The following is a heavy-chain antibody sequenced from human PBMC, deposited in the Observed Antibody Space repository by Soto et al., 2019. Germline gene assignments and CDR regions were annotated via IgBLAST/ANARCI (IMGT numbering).Heavy chain of an antibody. Sequence: QVQLVESGGGVVQPGRSLRLSCAASGFTFSSYGMHWVRQAPGKGLEWVAVISYDGRNKYYADSVKGRFTISRDNSKNTLYLQMNSLRAEDTAVYYCAKDPNYYGSGSYYRILTFFDYWGQGTLVTVSS. J-gene: IGHJ4*02. CDR1: GFTFSSYG. CDR3: AKDPNYYGSGSYYRILTFFDY. CDR2: ISYDGRNK. V-gene: IGHV3-30*18. D-gene: IGHD3-10*01.